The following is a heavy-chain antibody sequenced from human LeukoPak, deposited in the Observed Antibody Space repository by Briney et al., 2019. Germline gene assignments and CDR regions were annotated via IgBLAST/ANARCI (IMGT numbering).Heavy chain of an antibody. V-gene: IGHV4-59*01. CDR3: ARCAAMDDDYFDY. J-gene: IGHJ4*02. Sequence: SETLSLTCTVSGGSITSYYWTWIRQPPGKGLEWIGYIYYSGSTNYNPSLRSRVTMSVDTSKDQVPLNLRSVTAADTAVYYCARCAAMDDDYFDYWGRGILVTVSS. CDR2: IYYSGST. D-gene: IGHD5-18*01. CDR1: GGSITSYY.